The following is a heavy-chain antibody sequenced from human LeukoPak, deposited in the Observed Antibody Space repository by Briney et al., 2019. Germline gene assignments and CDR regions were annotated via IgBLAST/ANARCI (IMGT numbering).Heavy chain of an antibody. CDR3: ARGGLIYYFDY. V-gene: IGHV4-34*01. J-gene: IGHJ4*02. D-gene: IGHD2-15*01. CDR1: GGSFSGYY. Sequence: SETLSLTCAVYGGSFSGYYWSWIRQPPGKGLEWIGEINHSGSTNYNPSLKSRVTISVDTSKNQFSLKLSSVTAADTAAYYCARGGLIYYFDYWGQGTLVTVSS. CDR2: INHSGST.